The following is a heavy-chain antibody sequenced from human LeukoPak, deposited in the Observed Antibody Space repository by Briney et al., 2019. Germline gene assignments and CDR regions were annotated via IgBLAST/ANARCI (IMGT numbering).Heavy chain of an antibody. D-gene: IGHD4-17*01. V-gene: IGHV4-4*02. Sequence: SETLSLTCAVSGDSISSSHWWSWVRQSPGKGLEWIGEIYHSGNTNYNPSLKSRVAISLDKSSNQFSLRLTSVTAADTAVYYCARDFGYGDYFLDDWGQGTLVTVSS. CDR3: ARDFGYGDYFLDD. J-gene: IGHJ4*02. CDR2: IYHSGNT. CDR1: GDSISSSHW.